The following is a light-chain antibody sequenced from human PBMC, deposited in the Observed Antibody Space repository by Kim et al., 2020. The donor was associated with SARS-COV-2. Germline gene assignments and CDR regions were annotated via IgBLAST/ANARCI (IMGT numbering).Light chain of an antibody. CDR1: QTISGY. CDR2: AAS. Sequence: DIQMTQSPPSLSASVGDRVTITCRASQTISGYLNWYQQKPGKAPKLLIYAASSLLGGVPSRFSGSGSGTDFTLTISSLQPEDFATYHCQQSYSTPPTFGQGTKVDIK. CDR3: QQSYSTPPT. V-gene: IGKV1-39*01. J-gene: IGKJ1*01.